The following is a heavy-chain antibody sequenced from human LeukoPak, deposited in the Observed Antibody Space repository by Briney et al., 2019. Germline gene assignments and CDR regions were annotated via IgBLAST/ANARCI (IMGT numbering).Heavy chain of an antibody. CDR3: ARGGTSGTPFDY. CDR1: GDRVSSNSAA. J-gene: IGHJ4*02. V-gene: IGHV6-1*01. CDR2: TYYRSKWYN. D-gene: IGHD1/OR15-1a*01. Sequence: SQTLSLTCAISGDRVSSNSAAWNWVSQPPSRGLEWLGRTYYRSKWYNEYAVSVQSRMTINPDTSQNQFSLQLNSVTPEDTAVYYCARGGTSGTPFDYWGQGTLVTVSS.